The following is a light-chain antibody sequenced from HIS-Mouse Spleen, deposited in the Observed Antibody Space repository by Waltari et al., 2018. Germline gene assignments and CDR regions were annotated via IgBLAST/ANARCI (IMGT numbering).Light chain of an antibody. CDR2: DVS. CDR3: SSYTSSSTWV. V-gene: IGLV2-14*03. CDR1: SIDVGGYNY. J-gene: IGLJ3*02. Sequence: QSALTQPASVSGSPGQSITISCTGTSIDVGGYNYFSWYQQHPGKAPKLMIYDVSNRPSGVSNRFSGSKSGNTASLTISGLQAEDEADYYCSSYTSSSTWVFGGGTKLTVL.